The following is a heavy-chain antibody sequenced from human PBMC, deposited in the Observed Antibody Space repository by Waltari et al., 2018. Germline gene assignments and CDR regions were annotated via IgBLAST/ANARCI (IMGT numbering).Heavy chain of an antibody. CDR1: GFTFSSYA. V-gene: IGHV3-23*01. D-gene: IGHD5-18*01. J-gene: IGHJ2*01. Sequence: EVQLLESGGGLVQPGGSLRLSCAASGFTFSSYAMSWVRQAPGKGLEWVSAISGSGGRTYYADSVKGRFTISRDNSKNTLYLQMNSLRAEDTAVYYCAKVEGYSYGYWYFDLWGRGTLVTVSS. CDR3: AKVEGYSYGYWYFDL. CDR2: ISGSGGRT.